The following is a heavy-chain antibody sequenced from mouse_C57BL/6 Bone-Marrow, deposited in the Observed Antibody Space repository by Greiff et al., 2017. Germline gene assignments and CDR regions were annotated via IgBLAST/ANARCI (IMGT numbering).Heavy chain of an antibody. D-gene: IGHD2-5*01. V-gene: IGHV1-61*01. CDR1: GYTFTSYW. J-gene: IGHJ4*01. CDR3: ARGAYYSNYGAMDD. CDR2: IYPSDSET. Sequence: QVQLQQPGAELVRPGSSVKLSCKASGYTFTSYWLDWVKQRPGQGLEWIGNIYPSDSETHYNQKFKDKATLTVDKSSSTAYMQLSSLTSEDSAVYYCARGAYYSNYGAMDDWGQGTSVTVSS.